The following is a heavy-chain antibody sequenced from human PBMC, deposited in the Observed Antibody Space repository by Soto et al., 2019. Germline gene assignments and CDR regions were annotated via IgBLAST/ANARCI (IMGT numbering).Heavy chain of an antibody. J-gene: IGHJ4*02. Sequence: SETLSLTCTVSGGSISNGYYYWSWVRQNPGKGLEWIGHIYHSGRTYYNPSLKSRVSISVDTSKSQFSLHLSSVTAADTAVYYCARWVEVSLDYFDSWGRGTPVTVSS. CDR1: GGSISNGYYY. CDR2: IYHSGRT. D-gene: IGHD2-15*01. CDR3: ARWVEVSLDYFDS. V-gene: IGHV4-31*03.